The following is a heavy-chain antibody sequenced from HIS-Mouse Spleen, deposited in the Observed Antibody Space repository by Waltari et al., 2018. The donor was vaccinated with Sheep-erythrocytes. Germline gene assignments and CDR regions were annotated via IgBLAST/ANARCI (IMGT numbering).Heavy chain of an antibody. V-gene: IGHV4-31*03. CDR2: IYYSGGT. Sequence: QVQLQESGPGLVKPSQTLSLTCTVSGGSISSGGYYWSWIRQHPGKGLEWIGYIYYSGGTYSNPSRKSRVTMSVETSKNQFSLKLSSVTAADTAVYYCARLITMVRGVTWYFDLWGRGTLVTVSS. D-gene: IGHD3-10*01. CDR1: GGSISSGGYY. CDR3: ARLITMVRGVTWYFDL. J-gene: IGHJ2*01.